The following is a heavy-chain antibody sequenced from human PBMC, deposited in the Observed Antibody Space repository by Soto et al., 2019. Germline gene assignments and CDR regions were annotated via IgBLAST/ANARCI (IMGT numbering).Heavy chain of an antibody. Sequence: PGGSLRLSCVVSGFTFNSYSIDWVRQAPGKGLEWVSYITSGSSTIHYADSVKGRFTISRDNAKNSVFLQMNSLRVEDTAVYYCVRDAGSLGYWGQGTLVTVSS. CDR2: ITSGSSTI. V-gene: IGHV3-48*01. D-gene: IGHD3-10*01. CDR3: VRDAGSLGY. J-gene: IGHJ4*02. CDR1: GFTFNSYS.